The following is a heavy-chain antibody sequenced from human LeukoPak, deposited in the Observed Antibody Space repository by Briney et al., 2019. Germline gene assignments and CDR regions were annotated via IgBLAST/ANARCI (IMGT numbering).Heavy chain of an antibody. V-gene: IGHV3-7*01. J-gene: IGHJ4*02. Sequence: GGSLRRSCAGSGFTDCGLAFSSDWVSWVRQPTGKGLEWVAHINQDTIKKYYLDSVKGRFTISRDHAKNSLYLQMNSLRAEDTAVYFCASSPNWNEAEYYFEHWGRGTLVIVAS. CDR1: GFTDCGLAFSSDW. CDR3: ASSPNWNEAEYYFEH. D-gene: IGHD1-1*01. CDR2: INQDTIKK.